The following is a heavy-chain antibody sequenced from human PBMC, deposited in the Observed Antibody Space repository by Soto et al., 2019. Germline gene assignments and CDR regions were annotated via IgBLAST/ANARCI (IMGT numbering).Heavy chain of an antibody. V-gene: IGHV4-31*03. J-gene: IGHJ4*02. D-gene: IGHD2-2*01. Sequence: QVQLQESGPGLVKPSQTLSLTCTVSGGSISSGGYYWSWIRHHPGKGLEWIGYIYYSGSTYYNPSLKSRVTISVDTSKNQFSLKLSSVTAADTAVYYCARAEGYCSSTSCYELRYWGQGTLVTVSS. CDR3: ARAEGYCSSTSCYELRY. CDR2: IYYSGST. CDR1: GGSISSGGYY.